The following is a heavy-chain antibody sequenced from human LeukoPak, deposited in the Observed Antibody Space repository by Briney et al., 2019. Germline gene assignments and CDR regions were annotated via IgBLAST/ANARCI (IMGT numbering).Heavy chain of an antibody. CDR1: GGSISSGGYY. CDR2: IYYSGST. CDR3: ARDAILGYYGMDV. D-gene: IGHD3-9*01. V-gene: IGHV4-31*03. J-gene: IGHJ6*02. Sequence: PSETLSLTCTVSGGSISSGGYYWSWLRQHPGKGLEWIGYIYYSGSTYYNPSLKSRVTISVDTSKNQFSLKLSSVTAADTAVYYCARDAILGYYGMDVWGQGTTVTVSS.